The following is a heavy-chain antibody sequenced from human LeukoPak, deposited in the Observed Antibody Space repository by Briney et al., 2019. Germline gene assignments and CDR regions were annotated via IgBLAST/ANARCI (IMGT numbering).Heavy chain of an antibody. Sequence: ASVKVSCKASRYTFTSYDINWVREAAGQRLEWMGWMNPNTGRTGFAQKFQGRLTMTRDASISTAYMELSSLRSDDTAVYYCARLSQTPDYYSNGGYYYLGYWGQGTPVAVSS. CDR2: MNPNTGRT. J-gene: IGHJ4*02. V-gene: IGHV1-8*01. D-gene: IGHD3-22*01. CDR3: ARLSQTPDYYSNGGYYYLGY. CDR1: RYTFTSYD.